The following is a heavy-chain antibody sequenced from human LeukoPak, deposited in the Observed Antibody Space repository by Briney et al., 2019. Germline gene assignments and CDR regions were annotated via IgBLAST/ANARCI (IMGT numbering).Heavy chain of an antibody. Sequence: SETLSLTCTVSGGSISSGGYYWSWVRQPPGKGLEWIGYIYHSGSIYYNPSLKSRVTISVDRSKNQFSLKLSSVAAADTAVYYCARDDSGSSFDYWGQGTLVTVSS. CDR3: ARDDSGSSFDY. V-gene: IGHV4-30-2*01. J-gene: IGHJ4*02. CDR2: IYHSGSI. CDR1: GGSISSGGYY. D-gene: IGHD1-26*01.